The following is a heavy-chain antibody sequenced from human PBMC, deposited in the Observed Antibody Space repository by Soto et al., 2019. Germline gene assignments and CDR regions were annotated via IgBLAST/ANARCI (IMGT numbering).Heavy chain of an antibody. Sequence: QVQLQESGPGLVKPSQTLSLICTVSGGSISSGDYYWSWIRQPPGKGLEWIGYIYYSGSTYYNPSHQGGVTRSVDTSQNRFSLTLSSVTAADTAVYYGATGDDYGGNHWGQGTLVTVSS. V-gene: IGHV4-30-4*01. CDR2: IYYSGST. D-gene: IGHD4-17*01. CDR1: GGSISSGDYY. CDR3: ATGDDYGGNH. J-gene: IGHJ5*02.